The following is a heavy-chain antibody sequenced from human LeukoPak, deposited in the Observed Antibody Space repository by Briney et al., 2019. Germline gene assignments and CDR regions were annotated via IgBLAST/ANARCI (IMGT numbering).Heavy chain of an antibody. CDR2: INPSGGST. Sequence: ASVKVSCKASGYTFTSYYMHWVRQAPGQGLEWMGIINPSGGSTSYAPKFQGRVTMTRDTSTSTVYMELSSLRSEDTAVYYCATDLSSGYFSFQHWGQGTLVTVSS. CDR3: ATDLSSGYFSFQH. V-gene: IGHV1-46*01. D-gene: IGHD3-22*01. CDR1: GYTFTSYY. J-gene: IGHJ1*01.